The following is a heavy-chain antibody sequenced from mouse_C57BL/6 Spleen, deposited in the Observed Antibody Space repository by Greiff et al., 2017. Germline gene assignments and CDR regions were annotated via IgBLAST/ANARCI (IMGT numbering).Heavy chain of an antibody. CDR3: ASLTTVVASVDY. CDR2: IYPGSGST. CDR1: GYTFTSYW. V-gene: IGHV1-55*01. J-gene: IGHJ2*01. D-gene: IGHD1-1*01. Sequence: QVQLQQPGAELVKPGASVKMSCKASGYTFTSYWITWVKQRPGQGLEWIGDIYPGSGSTNYNEKFKSKAKRTVDTSSSTAYMQLSSLTSEDSAVYYCASLTTVVASVDYWGQGTTRPVSS.